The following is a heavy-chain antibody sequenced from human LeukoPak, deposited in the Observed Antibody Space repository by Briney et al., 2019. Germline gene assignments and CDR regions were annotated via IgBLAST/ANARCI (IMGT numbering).Heavy chain of an antibody. CDR1: GYSFTSYW. CDR3: AIGPYYDILTGYYNGDY. J-gene: IGHJ4*02. CDR2: IYPGDSDT. V-gene: IGHV5-51*01. D-gene: IGHD3-9*01. Sequence: GESLRISCKGSGYSFTSYWIGWVRQMPGKGLEWMGIIYPGDSDTRYSPSFQGQVTISADKSISTAYLQWSSLKASDTAMYYCAIGPYYDILTGYYNGDYWGQGTLVTVSS.